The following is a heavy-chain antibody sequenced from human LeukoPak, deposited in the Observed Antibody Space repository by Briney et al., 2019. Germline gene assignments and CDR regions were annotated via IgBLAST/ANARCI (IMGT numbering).Heavy chain of an antibody. CDR2: IGASGGTT. CDR3: AKDLEAVAGTIVNDY. Sequence: GGSLRLSCAVSGFTFSKYAMNWVRQGPGKGLEWVSGIGASGGTTYYADSVQGRFTISRDNSKNTLYLRLNRLSADDTGVYFCAKDLEAVAGTIVNDYWGQGTLVTVSS. CDR1: GFTFSKYA. V-gene: IGHV3-23*01. D-gene: IGHD6-19*01. J-gene: IGHJ4*02.